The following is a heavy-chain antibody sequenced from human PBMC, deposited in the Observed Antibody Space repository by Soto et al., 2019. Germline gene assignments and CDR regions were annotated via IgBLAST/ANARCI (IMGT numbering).Heavy chain of an antibody. V-gene: IGHV3-23*01. CDR2: ISGSGGNT. J-gene: IGHJ4*02. Sequence: VQLLESGGDLVQPGGSLRLSCAASGFTFSSYAMNWVRQTPGKGLQWVSAISGSGGNTYYADSVKGRFTIARDNSKTTLYLQTNGLTVENTAMYYCAKEPTAVDPRDLFGGNPPADYWGQGTLVTVSS. CDR3: AKEPTAVDPRDLFGGNPPADY. D-gene: IGHD2-15*01. CDR1: GFTFSSYA.